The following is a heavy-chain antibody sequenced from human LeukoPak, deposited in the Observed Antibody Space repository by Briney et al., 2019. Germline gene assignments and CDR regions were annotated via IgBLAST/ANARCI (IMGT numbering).Heavy chain of an antibody. CDR2: INHSGST. CDR1: GGSFSGYY. Sequence: SETLSLTCAVYGGSFSGYYWSWIRQPPGKGLEWIGEINHSGSTNYNPSLKSRVTISVETSKNQFSLRLSSVTAADTAVYYCARDVWSGSNDAFDIWGQGTMVTVSS. J-gene: IGHJ3*02. CDR3: ARDVWSGSNDAFDI. D-gene: IGHD3-3*01. V-gene: IGHV4-34*01.